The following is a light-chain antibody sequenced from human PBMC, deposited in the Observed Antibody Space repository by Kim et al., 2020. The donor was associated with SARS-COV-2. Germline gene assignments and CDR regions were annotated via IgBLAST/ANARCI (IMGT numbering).Light chain of an antibody. J-gene: IGLJ3*02. V-gene: IGLV2-23*01. Sequence: QSALTQPASVSGSPGQSITISCTGTSSDVGSYNLVSWYQQHPGKAPKLMIYEGSKRPSGVSNRFSGSKSGNTASLTTSGLQAEDEADYYCCSYAGSSTLWVFGGGTQLTVL. CDR1: SSDVGSYNL. CDR3: CSYAGSSTLWV. CDR2: EGS.